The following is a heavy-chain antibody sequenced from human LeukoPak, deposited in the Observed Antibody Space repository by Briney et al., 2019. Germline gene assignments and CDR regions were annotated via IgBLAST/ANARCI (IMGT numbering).Heavy chain of an antibody. V-gene: IGHV1-69*01. CDR1: GGTFSSYA. D-gene: IGHD3-22*01. CDR2: IIPIVGTT. J-gene: IGHJ4*02. CDR3: ARGGYYYDSSGYSHLPDY. Sequence: SVKVSCKASGGTFSSYAFSWVRQAPGQGLGWMGGIIPIVGTTNYAQMFQGRVTITADESTSTAYMELSSLRSEDTAVYYCARGGYYYDSSGYSHLPDYWGQGTLVTVSA.